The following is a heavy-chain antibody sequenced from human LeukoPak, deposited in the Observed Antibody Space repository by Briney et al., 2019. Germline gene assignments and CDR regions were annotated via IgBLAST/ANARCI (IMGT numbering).Heavy chain of an antibody. V-gene: IGHV3-21*01. Sequence: PGGSLRLSCAASGFTFNSYSMDWVRQAPGKGLEWVSSISSSSSYIYYADSVKGRFTISRDNAKNSLYLQMNSLRAEDTAVYYCASLPEYSSSDGPNFDYWGQGILVTVSS. J-gene: IGHJ4*02. D-gene: IGHD6-6*01. CDR2: ISSSSSYI. CDR3: ASLPEYSSSDGPNFDY. CDR1: GFTFNSYS.